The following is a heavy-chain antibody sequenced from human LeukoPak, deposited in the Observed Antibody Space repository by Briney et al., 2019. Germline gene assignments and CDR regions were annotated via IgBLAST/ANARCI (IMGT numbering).Heavy chain of an antibody. D-gene: IGHD2-21*01. CDR2: IIPIFGTA. CDR1: GGTFSSYA. V-gene: IGHV1-69*06. J-gene: IGHJ6*03. Sequence: GASVKVSCKASGGTFSSYAISWVRQAPGQGLEWMGGIIPIFGTANYAQKFQGRVTITADKSTSTAYMELSSLRSEDTAVYYCVAGYYYYYMDVWGKGTTVTVSS. CDR3: VAGYYYYYMDV.